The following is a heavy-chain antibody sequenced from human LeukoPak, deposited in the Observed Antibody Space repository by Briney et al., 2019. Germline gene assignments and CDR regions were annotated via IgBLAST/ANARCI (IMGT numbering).Heavy chain of an antibody. CDR1: GFTFSSYS. V-gene: IGHV3-21*01. D-gene: IGHD2-21*01. Sequence: GGSLRLSCAVSGFTFSSYSMNWVRQARGKGLEWVSSISSSSSYIYYADSVKGRFTISRDNAKNSLYLQMNSLRAEDTAVYYCARVAVGTIDYWGQGTLVTVSS. CDR2: ISSSSSYI. J-gene: IGHJ4*02. CDR3: ARVAVGTIDY.